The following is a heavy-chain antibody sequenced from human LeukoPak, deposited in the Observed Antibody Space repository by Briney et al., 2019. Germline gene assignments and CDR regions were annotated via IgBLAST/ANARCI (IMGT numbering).Heavy chain of an antibody. D-gene: IGHD6-19*01. CDR2: ISSSGSTI. J-gene: IGHJ4*02. CDR1: GFTFSSYE. Sequence: GGSLRLSCAASGFTFSSYEMNWVRQAPGKGLEWVSYISSSGSTIYYADSVKGRFTISRDNAKNSLYLQMNSLRAEDTAVYYCAREEQGIAVPFDYWGQGTLDTVSS. CDR3: AREEQGIAVPFDY. V-gene: IGHV3-48*03.